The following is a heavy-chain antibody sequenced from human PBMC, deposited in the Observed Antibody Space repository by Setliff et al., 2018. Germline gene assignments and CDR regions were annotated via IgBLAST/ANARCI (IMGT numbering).Heavy chain of an antibody. Sequence: SETLSLTCIVSGFYVSRGYYWGWIRQPPGKGLEWIGYIYSSGSTYYNPSLKSRVSISVDTSKNQFSLKLSSVTAAETAVYYCARESRYYYDNLGTLDYWGQGTLVTVSS. D-gene: IGHD3-22*01. V-gene: IGHV4-30-4*08. J-gene: IGHJ4*02. CDR3: ARESRYYYDNLGTLDY. CDR2: IYSSGST. CDR1: GFYVSRGYY.